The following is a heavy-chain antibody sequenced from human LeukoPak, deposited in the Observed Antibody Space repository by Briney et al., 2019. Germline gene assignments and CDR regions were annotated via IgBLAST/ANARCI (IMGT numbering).Heavy chain of an antibody. CDR2: IKQDGSEK. CDR3: ARERRRVGATTDFDP. V-gene: IGHV3-7*01. D-gene: IGHD1-26*01. CDR1: GFTFSSYW. J-gene: IGHJ5*02. Sequence: PGGSLRLSCAASGFTFSSYWMSWVRQAPGKGLEWVANIKQDGSEKYYVDSVKGRFTISRDNAKNSLYLQMNSLRAEDTAVYYCARERRRVGATTDFDPWGQGTLVTVSS.